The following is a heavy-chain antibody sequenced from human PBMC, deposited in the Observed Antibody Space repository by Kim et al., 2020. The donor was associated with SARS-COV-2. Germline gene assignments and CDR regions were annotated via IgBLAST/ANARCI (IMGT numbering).Heavy chain of an antibody. Sequence: SETLSLTCTVSGGSISSGGYYWSWIRQHPGKGLEWIGYIYYSGSTYYNPSLKSRVTISVDTSKNQFSLKLSSVTAADTAVYYCARDRLDNGDLGFGVYYYGMDVWGQGTTVTVSS. CDR2: IYYSGST. CDR3: ARDRLDNGDLGFGVYYYGMDV. D-gene: IGHD3-10*01. J-gene: IGHJ6*02. CDR1: GGSISSGGYY. V-gene: IGHV4-31*03.